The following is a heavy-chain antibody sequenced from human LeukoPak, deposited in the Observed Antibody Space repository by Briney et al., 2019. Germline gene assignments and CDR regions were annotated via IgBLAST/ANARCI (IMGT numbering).Heavy chain of an antibody. CDR1: GFTFSAYY. D-gene: IGHD6-19*01. CDR3: AKDQRSSGWYYFDY. Sequence: PGGSLRLSCAASGFTFSAYYMSWVRQAPGKGLEWVSAISGSGGSTYYADSVKGRFTISRDNSKNTLYLQMNSLRAEDTAVYYCAKDQRSSGWYYFDYWGQGTLVTVSS. J-gene: IGHJ4*02. CDR2: ISGSGGST. V-gene: IGHV3-23*01.